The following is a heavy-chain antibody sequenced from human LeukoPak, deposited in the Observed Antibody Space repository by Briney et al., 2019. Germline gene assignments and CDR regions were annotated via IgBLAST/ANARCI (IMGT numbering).Heavy chain of an antibody. CDR1: NGSISSRSNY. CDR2: VYYSGST. J-gene: IGHJ4*02. D-gene: IGHD2-8*01. Sequence: SETLSLTCTVSNGSISSRSNYWGWIRQPPGKGLEWIGSVYYSGSTYYSPSLESRVTLSLDTPKNHFSLRLSSVTAADTAVYYCATENGFNDYWGQGTLVTVSS. V-gene: IGHV4-39*02. CDR3: ATENGFNDY.